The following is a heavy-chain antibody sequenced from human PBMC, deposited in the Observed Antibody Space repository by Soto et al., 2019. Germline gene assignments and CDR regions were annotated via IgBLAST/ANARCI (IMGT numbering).Heavy chain of an antibody. Sequence: PGGSLRLSCAASGFTFSSYSMNWVRQAPGKGLEWVSYISSSSSTIYYADSVKGRFTISRHNSKNTLYLQMNSLRAEDTAVYYCVRDRVGVGDYYYGMDVWGQGTTVTVSS. J-gene: IGHJ6*02. V-gene: IGHV3-48*01. CDR3: VRDRVGVGDYYYGMDV. D-gene: IGHD1-26*01. CDR1: GFTFSSYS. CDR2: ISSSSSTI.